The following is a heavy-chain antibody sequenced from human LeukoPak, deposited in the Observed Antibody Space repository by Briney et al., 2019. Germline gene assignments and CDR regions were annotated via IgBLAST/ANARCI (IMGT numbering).Heavy chain of an antibody. J-gene: IGHJ3*02. Sequence: GESLKISCKGSGYSFTNYWIGWVRQLPGKGLEWMGIIYAGDSDTRYSPSFQGQVTMSTDKSISTAYLQWSSLKASDTAMYYCARLLGYCSSTSCRGAFDIWGQGTMVTVSS. CDR1: GYSFTNYW. D-gene: IGHD2-2*01. V-gene: IGHV5-51*01. CDR3: ARLLGYCSSTSCRGAFDI. CDR2: IYAGDSDT.